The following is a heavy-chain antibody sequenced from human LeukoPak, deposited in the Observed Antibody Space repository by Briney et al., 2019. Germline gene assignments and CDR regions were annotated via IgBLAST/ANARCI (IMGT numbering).Heavy chain of an antibody. V-gene: IGHV4-38-2*02. CDR1: GHSISSGYF. D-gene: IGHD3-22*01. Sequence: SETLSLTCTVSGHSISSGYFWGWIRQPPGQGLEWIGSIYHSGSTHYNPSLKSRVTISIITSKNQFSLKLSSVTAADTAVYYCARDGITMIVVASYFDYWGQGTLVTVSS. CDR3: ARDGITMIVVASYFDY. J-gene: IGHJ4*02. CDR2: IYHSGST.